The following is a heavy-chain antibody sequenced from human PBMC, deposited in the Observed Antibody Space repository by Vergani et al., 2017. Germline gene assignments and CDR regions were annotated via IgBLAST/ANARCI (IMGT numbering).Heavy chain of an antibody. V-gene: IGHV3-23*01. CDR3: AKGVTIFGVVISYYYYMDV. D-gene: IGHD3-3*01. CDR2: ISGSGGST. CDR1: GFTFSSYA. J-gene: IGHJ6*03. Sequence: EVQLLESGGGLVQPGGSLRLSCAASGFTFSSYAMSWVRQAPGKGLEWVSAISGSGGSTYYADSVKGRFTISRDNSKHTLYLQMNSLRAEDTAVYYCAKGVTIFGVVISYYYYMDVWGKGTTVTVSS.